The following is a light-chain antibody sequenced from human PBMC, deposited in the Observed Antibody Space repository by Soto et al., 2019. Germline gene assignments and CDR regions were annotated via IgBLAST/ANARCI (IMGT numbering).Light chain of an antibody. V-gene: IGKV3-20*01. CDR1: QSVSSSY. CDR3: QQYGSSRT. CDR2: DAS. J-gene: IGKJ2*01. Sequence: EIVLTQSPGTLSLSPGERATLSCRASQSVSSSYLAWYQQKPGQAPRLLIYDASSRATGIPDRFSGSGSETDFTLTSSRLEPEDFAVYYCQQYGSSRTFGQGTKLEIK.